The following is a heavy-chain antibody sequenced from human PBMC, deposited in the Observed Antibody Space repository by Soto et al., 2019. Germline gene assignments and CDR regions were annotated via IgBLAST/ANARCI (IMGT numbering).Heavy chain of an antibody. Sequence: TSETLSLTCTVSGDSISTYYWSWIRQPPGKGLEWIGYIYYSGSTNYNPSLKSRVTISVDTSKNQFSLKLSSVTAADTAVYYCARHLELYLGNWFDPWGQGTQVTVSS. CDR3: ARHLELYLGNWFDP. V-gene: IGHV4-59*08. J-gene: IGHJ5*02. CDR1: GDSISTYY. D-gene: IGHD3-16*01. CDR2: IYYSGST.